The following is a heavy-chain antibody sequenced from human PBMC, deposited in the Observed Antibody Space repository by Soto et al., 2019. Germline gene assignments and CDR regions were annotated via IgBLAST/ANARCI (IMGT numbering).Heavy chain of an antibody. CDR2: IRSKANNYAT. CDR1: GFTFSGSA. J-gene: IGHJ4*02. CDR3: TATTVTTGFDY. Sequence: EVQLVESGGGLVQPGGSLKLSCAASGFTFSGSAIHWVRQASGKGLEWVGRIRSKANNYATEYAASVKGRFTISREDSKDTAYLQMSSPQTDDTAVYYCTATTVTTGFDYWGQGTLVTVSS. D-gene: IGHD4-17*01. V-gene: IGHV3-73*01.